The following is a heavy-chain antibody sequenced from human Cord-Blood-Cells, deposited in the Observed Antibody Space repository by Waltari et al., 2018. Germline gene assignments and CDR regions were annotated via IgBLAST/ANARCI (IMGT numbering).Heavy chain of an antibody. J-gene: IGHJ6*02. CDR2: IYTSGST. D-gene: IGHD5-12*01. CDR3: ARDSVVATRRRYYYYYGMDV. CDR1: GCSISSSY. Sequence: VQLQESGPGLVKPSVTLSLTCTVPGCSISSSYRSWIRQPAGNGRDWIGRIYTSGSTNYNPSLKSRVTMSVDTSKNQFSLKLSSVTAADTAVYYCARDSVVATRRRYYYYYGMDVWGQGTTVTVSS. V-gene: IGHV4-4*07.